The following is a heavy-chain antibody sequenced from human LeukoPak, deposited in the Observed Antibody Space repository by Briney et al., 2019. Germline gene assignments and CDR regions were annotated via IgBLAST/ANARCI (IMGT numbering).Heavy chain of an antibody. CDR2: INHSGST. Sequence: SETLSLTCAVYGGSFSGYYWSWIRQPPGKGLEWIGEINHSGSTNYNPSLKSRVTISVDTSKNQFSLKLSSVTAADTAVYYCAGKSGYYYNGFDYWGQATLVTVSS. CDR3: AGKSGYYYNGFDY. CDR1: GGSFSGYY. J-gene: IGHJ4*02. V-gene: IGHV4-34*01. D-gene: IGHD3-22*01.